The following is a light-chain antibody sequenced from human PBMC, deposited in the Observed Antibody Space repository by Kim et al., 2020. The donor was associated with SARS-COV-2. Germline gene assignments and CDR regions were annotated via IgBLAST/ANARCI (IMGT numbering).Light chain of an antibody. V-gene: IGLV3-19*01. CDR3: GSRASNAEHQWV. J-gene: IGLJ3*02. Sequence: WYQQKPGQAPSLLIYDKTHRPSGIPGRFSGSSSGNTASLTITEAQAEDEADYYCGSRASNAEHQWVFGGGTQLTVL. CDR2: DKT.